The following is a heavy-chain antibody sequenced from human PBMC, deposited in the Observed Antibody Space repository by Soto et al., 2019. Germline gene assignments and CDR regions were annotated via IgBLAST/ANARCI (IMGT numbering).Heavy chain of an antibody. V-gene: IGHV3-23*01. J-gene: IGHJ4*02. Sequence: GGSLRLSCAASGFTLTSYAMAWVRQAPGKGREWVSGISSSGGDTFYADSVKGRFTISKDNSKNTLYLQMNSLRAEDTAVYYCAKDTDGYSAYDLFNYWGQGTLVTVSS. CDR1: GFTLTSYA. CDR3: AKDTDGYSAYDLFNY. D-gene: IGHD5-12*01. CDR2: ISSSGGDT.